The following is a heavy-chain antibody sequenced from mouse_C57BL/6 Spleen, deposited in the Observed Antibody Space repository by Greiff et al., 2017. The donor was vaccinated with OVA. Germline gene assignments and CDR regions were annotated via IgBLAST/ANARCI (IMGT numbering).Heavy chain of an antibody. V-gene: IGHV1-61*01. CDR1: GYTFTSYW. CDR3: AREEKGNFAY. CDR2: IYPSDSET. Sequence: VKLQQPGAELVRPGSSVKLSCKASGYTFTSYWMDWVKQRPGQGLEWIGNIYPSDSETHYNQKFKDKATLTVDKSSSTAYMQLSSLTSEDSAVYYCAREEKGNFAYWGQGTLVTVSA. D-gene: IGHD2-1*01. J-gene: IGHJ3*01.